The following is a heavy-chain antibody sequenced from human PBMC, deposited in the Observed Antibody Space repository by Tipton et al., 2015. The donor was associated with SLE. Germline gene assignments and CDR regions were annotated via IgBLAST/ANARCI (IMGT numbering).Heavy chain of an antibody. CDR2: IYASGTT. V-gene: IGHV4-61*09. D-gene: IGHD3-9*01. CDR1: DDSISSGSYY. J-gene: IGHJ4*02. Sequence: TLSLTCTVSDDSISSGSYYWIWIRQPAGKGLEWIGYIYASGTTNYNPSFKSRVIISLDTSKTQFSLNLGSVSAADTAVYYCARGLDILTGSDPDYWGQGTLVTVSS. CDR3: ARGLDILTGSDPDY.